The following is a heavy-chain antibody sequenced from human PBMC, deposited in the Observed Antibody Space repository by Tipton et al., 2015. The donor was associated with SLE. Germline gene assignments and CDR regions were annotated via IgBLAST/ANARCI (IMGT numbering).Heavy chain of an antibody. J-gene: IGHJ3*01. CDR3: ASRMAVGAFDS. CDR2: ISYDGGNK. V-gene: IGHV3-30*03. D-gene: IGHD2-8*01. CDR1: GFIFDDYG. Sequence: RSLRFSCAASGFIFDDYGMSWVRQAPGKGLEWVALISYDGGNKIHAESVEGRFTISRDNSRNTLYLQMKSLRPEDTAVYYCASRMAVGAFDSWGHGTLVIVSS.